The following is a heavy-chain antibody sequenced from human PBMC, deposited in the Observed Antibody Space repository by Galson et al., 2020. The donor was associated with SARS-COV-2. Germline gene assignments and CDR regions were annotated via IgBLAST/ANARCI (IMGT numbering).Heavy chain of an antibody. J-gene: IGHJ4*02. CDR2: FCTRGTT. V-gene: IGHV4-4*07. CDR3: ARDGTGNGWSGVFNS. CDR1: GDSFSSPSYC. Sequence: SETLSLTCSVSGDSFSSPSYCWSWIRQSAGKGLEWVGRFCTRGTTTYNPSLTSRVSMSVDTSKNQFSLRLSSVTAADTALYYCARDGTGNGWSGVFNSWGQGVLVTVSS. D-gene: IGHD6-19*01.